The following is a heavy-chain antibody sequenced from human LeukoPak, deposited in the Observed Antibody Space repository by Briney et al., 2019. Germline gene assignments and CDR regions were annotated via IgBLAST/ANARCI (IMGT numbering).Heavy chain of an antibody. CDR3: ARVGSGYLIRPHFDY. D-gene: IGHD3-22*01. CDR2: ISYDGSNK. Sequence: GGSLRLSCAASGFTFSSYAMHWVRQAPGKGLEWVAVISYDGSNKYYADSVKGRFTISRDNSKNTLYLQMNSLRAEDAAVYYCARVGSGYLIRPHFDYWGQGTLVTVSS. J-gene: IGHJ4*02. CDR1: GFTFSSYA. V-gene: IGHV3-30-3*01.